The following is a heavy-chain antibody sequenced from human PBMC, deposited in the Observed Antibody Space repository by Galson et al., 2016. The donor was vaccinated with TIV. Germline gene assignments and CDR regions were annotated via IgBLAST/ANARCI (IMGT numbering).Heavy chain of an antibody. CDR3: ARVNRVSLTQASLIGPADSRGQLEY. Sequence: LSLTCAVYGGSFSAYYWSWIRQPPGKGLEWIGEVNHGGSTNYNSSLKSRVTISVDTSKNQISLKVSSVTAADTAVYYCARVNRVSLTQASLIGPADSRGQLEYWGQGTLVTVSS. J-gene: IGHJ4*02. CDR2: VNHGGST. D-gene: IGHD1/OR15-1a*01. CDR1: GGSFSAYY. V-gene: IGHV4-34*01.